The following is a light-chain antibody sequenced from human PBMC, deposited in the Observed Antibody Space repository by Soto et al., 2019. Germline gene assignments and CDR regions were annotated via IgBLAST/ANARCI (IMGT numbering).Light chain of an antibody. CDR1: QSVSSNY. CDR3: QQYGSSGT. Sequence: MVFTQSPGTLSLSPGERTTLSFMSSQSVSSNYLAWYQQKPGQAPRLLIYGASTRATDIPARFSGSGSGTEFTLTISSLQSEDFAVYYCQQYGSSGTFGQGTKVDIK. J-gene: IGKJ1*01. CDR2: GAS. V-gene: IGKV3-20*01.